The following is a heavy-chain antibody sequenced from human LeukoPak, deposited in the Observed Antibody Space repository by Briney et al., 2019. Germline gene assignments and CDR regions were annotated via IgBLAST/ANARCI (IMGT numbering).Heavy chain of an antibody. CDR3: ARLRVVVAAIRADYFDY. CDR1: GFTFSNYW. CDR2: IKEDGSEK. V-gene: IGHV3-7*01. D-gene: IGHD2-15*01. Sequence: GGSLRLSCVASGFTFSNYWMIWLRQAPGKGLEWVANIKEDGSEKYYVDSVKGRFTISRDNAKNSLYLQMNSLRVEDTAVYYCARLRVVVAAIRADYFDYWGQGTLVTVSS. J-gene: IGHJ4*02.